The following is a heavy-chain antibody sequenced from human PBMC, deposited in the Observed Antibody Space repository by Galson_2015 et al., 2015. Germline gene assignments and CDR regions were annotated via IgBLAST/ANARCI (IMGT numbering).Heavy chain of an antibody. CDR2: ISSSSSYI. Sequence: TLRLSCAASGFTFSSYSMNWVRQAPGKGLEWVSSISSSSSYIYYADSVKGRFTISRDNAKNSLYLQMNSLRAEDTAVYYCARDVGYYDYVWGSYRPEGYWGREPWSPSPQ. V-gene: IGHV3-21*01. CDR1: GFTFSSYS. J-gene: IGHJ4*02. CDR3: ARDVGYYDYVWGSYRPEGY. D-gene: IGHD3-16*02.